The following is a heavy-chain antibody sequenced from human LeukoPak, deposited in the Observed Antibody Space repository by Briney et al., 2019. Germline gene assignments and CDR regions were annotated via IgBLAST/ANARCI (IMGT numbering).Heavy chain of an antibody. CDR1: GFTVSSTY. CDR3: ARDSVYAFDI. J-gene: IGHJ3*02. Sequence: GGSLRLSCAASGFTVSSTYMSWVRQAPGKGLEWVSIIYSGGSTYYADSVKGRFTISRDNSKNTVYLQMNSLRAEDTAVYYCARDSVYAFDIWGQGTMVTVSS. V-gene: IGHV3-66*01. CDR2: IYSGGST.